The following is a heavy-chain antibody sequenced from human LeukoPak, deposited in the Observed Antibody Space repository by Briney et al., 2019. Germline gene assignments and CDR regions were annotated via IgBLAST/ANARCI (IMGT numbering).Heavy chain of an antibody. J-gene: IGHJ6*03. CDR3: ARRGFRVRGVIRYYYMDA. CDR2: INHSGST. CDR1: GGSFNDYY. Sequence: SETLSLTCAVYGGSFNDYYWSWFRQPPGKGLEWIGEINHSGSTNYNPSLKSRVTISVDTSKNQFSLRLSSVTAADTAVYYCARRGFRVRGVIRYYYMDAWGKGTTVTISS. V-gene: IGHV4-34*01. D-gene: IGHD3-10*01.